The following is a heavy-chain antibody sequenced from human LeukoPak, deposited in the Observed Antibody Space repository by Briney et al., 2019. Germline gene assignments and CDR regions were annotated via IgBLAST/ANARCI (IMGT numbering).Heavy chain of an antibody. CDR1: GYTFTAYD. CDR3: ARVNYYVSNSLDF. CDR2: ISPNTGGT. V-gene: IGHV1-2*02. J-gene: IGHJ4*02. D-gene: IGHD3-22*01. Sequence: ASVNVSCKTSGYTFTAYDIHWVRQAPGQGLEWMGWISPNTGGTEYAQKFQGRVTMTRDTSISTVYMEMSSLTSDDTGVYYCARVNYYVSNSLDFWGQGTLVTVSS.